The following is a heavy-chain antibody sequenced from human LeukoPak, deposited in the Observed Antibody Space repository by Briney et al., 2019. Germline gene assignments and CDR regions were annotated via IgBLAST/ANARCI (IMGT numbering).Heavy chain of an antibody. V-gene: IGHV4-4*07. Sequence: SETLSLTCTVSGVSINSYYLSWLRQSAGKGLERVGRIYTSGSTNYHTSLKRRVIMSVDKSKNQSSLKVTSVTAADTAMYYCARDIHVVKGTGGSSGWYRFFDYWGKGTLVTVSS. CDR1: GVSINSYY. D-gene: IGHD6-19*01. CDR2: IYTSGST. CDR3: ARDIHVVKGTGGSSGWYRFFDY. J-gene: IGHJ4*02.